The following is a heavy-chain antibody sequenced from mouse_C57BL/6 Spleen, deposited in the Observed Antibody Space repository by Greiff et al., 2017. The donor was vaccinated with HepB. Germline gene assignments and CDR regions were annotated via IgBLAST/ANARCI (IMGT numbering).Heavy chain of an antibody. CDR2: ISNSGGST. Sequence: EVKLEESGGGLVQPGGSLKLSCAASGFTFSDYYMYWVRQTPEKRLEWVAYISNSGGSTYYPDTVKGRVTISRDNAKNTLYLQRSRLKSEDTARYYGARIDYYGSSYGGYYAMDYWGQGTSVTVSS. CDR3: ARIDYYGSSYGGYYAMDY. CDR1: GFTFSDYY. J-gene: IGHJ4*01. D-gene: IGHD1-1*01. V-gene: IGHV5-12*01.